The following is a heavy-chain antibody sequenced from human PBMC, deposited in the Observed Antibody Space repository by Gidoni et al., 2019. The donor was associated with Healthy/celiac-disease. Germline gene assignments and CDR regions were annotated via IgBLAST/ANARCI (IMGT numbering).Heavy chain of an antibody. D-gene: IGHD3-16*02. Sequence: QVPLLPSGAEVKKPGSSVKVSCKDSGSPFSSYAISWVRQATGQGLEWVGGIIPIFGTANYAQKFQGRVTITADESTSTAYMELSSLRSEDTAVYYCARSKTYYDYIWGSYRFYYFDYWGQGTLVTVSS. CDR2: IIPIFGTA. V-gene: IGHV1-69*01. CDR1: GSPFSSYA. J-gene: IGHJ4*02. CDR3: ARSKTYYDYIWGSYRFYYFDY.